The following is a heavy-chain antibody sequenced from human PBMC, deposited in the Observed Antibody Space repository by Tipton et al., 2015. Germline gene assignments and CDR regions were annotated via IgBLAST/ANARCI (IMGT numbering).Heavy chain of an antibody. CDR1: AYSISSDYY. Sequence: TLSLTCAVSAYSISSDYYWGWIRQPPGKGLEWIGEINHSGSTNYNPSLKSRVTISLDTSKNQISLKLNSVTAADTAVYYCARGLSLWFGMSDYWGRGTLVTVSS. CDR3: ARGLSLWFGMSDY. D-gene: IGHD3-10*01. CDR2: INHSGST. V-gene: IGHV4-38-2*01. J-gene: IGHJ4*02.